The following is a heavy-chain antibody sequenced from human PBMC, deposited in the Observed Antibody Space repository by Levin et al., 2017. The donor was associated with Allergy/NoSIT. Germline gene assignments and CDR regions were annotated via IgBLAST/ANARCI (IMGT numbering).Heavy chain of an antibody. Sequence: PGGSLRLSCAASGFTFSSYAMHWVRQAPGKGLEWVAVISYDGSNKYYADSVKGRFTISRDNSKNTLYLQMNSLRAEDTAVYYCFVPIAAAGTEGRVYWGQGTLVTVSS. CDR3: FVPIAAAGTEGRVY. V-gene: IGHV3-30*04. J-gene: IGHJ4*02. D-gene: IGHD6-13*01. CDR2: ISYDGSNK. CDR1: GFTFSSYA.